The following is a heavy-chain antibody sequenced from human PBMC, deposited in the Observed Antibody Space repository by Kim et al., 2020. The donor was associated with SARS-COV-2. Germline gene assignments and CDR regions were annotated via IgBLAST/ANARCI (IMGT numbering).Heavy chain of an antibody. Sequence: SQTLSLTCAISGDSVSSNSAAWNWIRQSPSRGLEWLGGTYYRSKWYNDYAVSVKSRITINPDTSKNQFSLHLNSVTPEDTAVYYCARDDKSRIAVAGNFDYWGQGTLVTVSS. CDR3: ARDDKSRIAVAGNFDY. J-gene: IGHJ4*02. CDR1: GDSVSSNSAA. D-gene: IGHD6-13*01. CDR2: TYYRSKWYN. V-gene: IGHV6-1*01.